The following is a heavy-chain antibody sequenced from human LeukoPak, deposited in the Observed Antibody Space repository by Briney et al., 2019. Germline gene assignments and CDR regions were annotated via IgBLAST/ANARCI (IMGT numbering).Heavy chain of an antibody. CDR1: GGSVSSGGYY. CDR2: IYYSGST. J-gene: IGHJ5*02. D-gene: IGHD2-2*01. CDR3: ASLFCTRTSCFFLDP. Sequence: PSETLSLTCTVSGGSVSSGGYYWSWIRQPPGKGLEWLSYIYYSGSTNYNPSLKSRVTISLDASRNQFSLRLSSVTAADTAVYYCASLFCTRTSCFFLDPWGQGTLVTVSS. V-gene: IGHV4-61*08.